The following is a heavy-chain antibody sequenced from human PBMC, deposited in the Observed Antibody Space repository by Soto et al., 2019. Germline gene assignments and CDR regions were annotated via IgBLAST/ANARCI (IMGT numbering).Heavy chain of an antibody. V-gene: IGHV3-48*03. CDR3: ARDRGYTSGSYGGAFDF. Sequence: EVQLVESGGGLVQPGGSLRLSCAASRFTFSRYEMNWVRQAPGKGLEWVASISSSGTSIYYADSVKGRFSISRDNDKNSVYQAMNSLRVDDTAVYYCARDRGYTSGSYGGAFDFWGQGTLVTVSS. D-gene: IGHD6-19*01. CDR2: ISSSGTSI. J-gene: IGHJ4*02. CDR1: RFTFSRYE.